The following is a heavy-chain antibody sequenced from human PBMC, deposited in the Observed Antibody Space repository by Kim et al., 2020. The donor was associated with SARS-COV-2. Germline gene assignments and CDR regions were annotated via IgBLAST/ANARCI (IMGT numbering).Heavy chain of an antibody. Sequence: GGSLRLSCAASGFSFSSYSMHWVRQAPGKGLEWVAVISYDGSKEYYGDAVRGRFTISRDNSKNTLYLQMNSLRTEDTAVYYCARVSSYDILTGYYWFDYWGQGTLVTVSS. J-gene: IGHJ4*02. D-gene: IGHD3-9*01. CDR2: ISYDGSKE. CDR3: ARVSSYDILTGYYWFDY. CDR1: GFSFSSYS. V-gene: IGHV3-30-3*01.